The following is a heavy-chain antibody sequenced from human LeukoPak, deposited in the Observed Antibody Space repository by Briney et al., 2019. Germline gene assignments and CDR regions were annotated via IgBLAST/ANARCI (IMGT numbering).Heavy chain of an antibody. V-gene: IGHV3-30*04. Sequence: GGSLRLSCAASGFTFSSYAMHWVRQAPGKGLEWVAVISYDGSNKYYADSVKGRFTISRDNSKNTLYLQMNSLRAEDTAVYYCARGLRHYYMDVWGKGTTVTVSS. CDR2: ISYDGSNK. CDR1: GFTFSSYA. CDR3: ARGLRHYYMDV. J-gene: IGHJ6*03.